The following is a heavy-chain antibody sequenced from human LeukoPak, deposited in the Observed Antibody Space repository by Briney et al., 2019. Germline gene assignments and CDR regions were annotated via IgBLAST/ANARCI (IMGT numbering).Heavy chain of an antibody. CDR2: ISGSGGST. CDR3: AKEGRRGIAVAGXLNX. J-gene: IGHJ4*02. CDR1: GFTFSSYA. Sequence: PGGSLRLSCAASGFTFSSYAMSWVRQAPGKGLEWVSAISGSGGSTYYADSVKGRFTISRDNSKNTLYLQMNSLRAEDTAVYYCAKEGRRGIAVAGXLNXXGQGXLVTVX. D-gene: IGHD6-19*01. V-gene: IGHV3-23*01.